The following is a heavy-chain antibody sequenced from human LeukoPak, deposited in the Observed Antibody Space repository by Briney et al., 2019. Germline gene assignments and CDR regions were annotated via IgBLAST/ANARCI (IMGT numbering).Heavy chain of an antibody. CDR1: GGYFSGYY. J-gene: IGHJ5*02. Sequence: SETLSLTCAVYGGYFSGYYWSWIRQPPGKGLEWIGEINHSGSTNYNPSLKSRVTISVDTSKNQFSLKLSSVTAADTAVYYCARGAYDYVWGSYHHNWFDPWGQGTLVTVSS. V-gene: IGHV4-34*01. CDR2: INHSGST. CDR3: ARGAYDYVWGSYHHNWFDP. D-gene: IGHD3-16*02.